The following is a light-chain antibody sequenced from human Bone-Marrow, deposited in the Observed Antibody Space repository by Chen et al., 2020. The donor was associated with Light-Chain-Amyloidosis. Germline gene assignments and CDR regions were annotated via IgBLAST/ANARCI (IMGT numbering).Light chain of an antibody. Sequence: QSALTQPASVSGSPGQSIIISCTGTSSDVGGYNYVSWYQQHPGKAHKLLIFDGNNRPSGVSNRCSSSKTDNTASLTISELQPEDEADYYCTSYTSSHTYVFGTGTEVTVL. J-gene: IGLJ1*01. CDR1: SSDVGGYNY. CDR3: TSYTSSHTYV. V-gene: IGLV2-14*03. CDR2: DGN.